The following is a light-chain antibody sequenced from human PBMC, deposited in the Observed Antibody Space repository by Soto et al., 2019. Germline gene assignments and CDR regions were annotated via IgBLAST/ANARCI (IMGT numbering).Light chain of an antibody. J-gene: IGKJ1*01. CDR2: KAS. CDR3: QQYNTFPT. V-gene: IGKV1-5*03. Sequence: DIQMTQSPSTLSASVGDRVTITCRASQSISGWLAWYQQKPGKAPKLLISKASSLETGVPSRFSGSGSGTEFTLTISSLQPDDFATYYCQQYNTFPTFGQGTKVEIK. CDR1: QSISGW.